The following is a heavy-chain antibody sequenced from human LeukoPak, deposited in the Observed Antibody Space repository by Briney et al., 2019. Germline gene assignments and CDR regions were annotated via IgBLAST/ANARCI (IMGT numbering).Heavy chain of an antibody. CDR1: GVSFSGYY. V-gene: IGHV4-34*01. Sequence: SETLSLTCAVYGVSFSGYYWSWIRQPPGKGLEWIGEINHSGSTNYNPSLKSRVTISVDTSKNQFSLKLSSVTAADTAVYYCARHTGDDSSGYYLTYYFDYWGQGTLVTVSS. CDR2: INHSGST. CDR3: ARHTGDDSSGYYLTYYFDY. J-gene: IGHJ4*02. D-gene: IGHD3-22*01.